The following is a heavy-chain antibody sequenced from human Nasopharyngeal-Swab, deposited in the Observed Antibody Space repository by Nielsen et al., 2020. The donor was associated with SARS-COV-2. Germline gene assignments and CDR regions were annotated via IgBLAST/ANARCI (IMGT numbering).Heavy chain of an antibody. CDR3: ARDTVHYGMDV. Sequence: SETLSLNCTVSGGSVSSESYYWTWVRQSPGKGLDWIGYIYYSGSSSYNPSLKSRVTISVDMSKNQFSLKLTSVTAADTAVYYCARDTVHYGMDVWGQGTTVTVSS. V-gene: IGHV4-61*01. J-gene: IGHJ6*02. CDR1: GGSVSSESYY. CDR2: IYYSGSS. D-gene: IGHD4-11*01.